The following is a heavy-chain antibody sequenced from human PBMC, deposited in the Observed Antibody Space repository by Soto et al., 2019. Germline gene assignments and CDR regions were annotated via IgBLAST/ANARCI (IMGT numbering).Heavy chain of an antibody. Sequence: EVQLVESGGGLVKPGGSLRLSCAASGFTFTRYSMNWVRQAPGKGLEWVSSISSTTNYIYYGDSMKGRFTISRANGKNSLYLEIHSLRAEDTAVYYWARESEDLTSNFGYWGQGTLVTVSS. CDR1: GFTFTRYS. J-gene: IGHJ4*02. CDR2: ISSTTNYI. V-gene: IGHV3-21*06. CDR3: ARESEDLTSNFGY.